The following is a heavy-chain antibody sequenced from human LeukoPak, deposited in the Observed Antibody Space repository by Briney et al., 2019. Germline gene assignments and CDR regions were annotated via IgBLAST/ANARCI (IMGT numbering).Heavy chain of an antibody. CDR2: IYYSGST. Sequence: SETLSLTCTVSGGSISSYYWSWIRQPPGKGLEWIGYIYYSGSTNYNPSLKSRVTISVDTSKNQFSLKLSSVTAADTAVYYCARDYDGADVFDIWGQGTMVTVSS. CDR3: ARDYDGADVFDI. V-gene: IGHV4-59*01. J-gene: IGHJ3*02. D-gene: IGHD3-16*01. CDR1: GGSISSYY.